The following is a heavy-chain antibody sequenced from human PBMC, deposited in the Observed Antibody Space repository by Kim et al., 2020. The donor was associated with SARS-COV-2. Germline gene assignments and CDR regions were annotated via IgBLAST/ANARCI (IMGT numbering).Heavy chain of an antibody. J-gene: IGHJ4*02. V-gene: IGHV3-48*02. Sequence: KGRFTISRENAKNALYLQMNSLRDEDTAVYYCARDWGGYCSSTSCPIFDYWGQGTLVTVSS. D-gene: IGHD2-2*01. CDR3: ARDWGGYCSSTSCPIFDY.